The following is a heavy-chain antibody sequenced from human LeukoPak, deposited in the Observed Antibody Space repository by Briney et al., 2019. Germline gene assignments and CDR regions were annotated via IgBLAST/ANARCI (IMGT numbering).Heavy chain of an antibody. J-gene: IGHJ3*02. CDR2: IYSSGST. Sequence: SETLSLTCTVSGGSISGYYWSWIRQPAGKGLEWIGRIYSSGSTNDNPSLRGRVTMSVDTSKIQFSLRLSSVTAADTAVYYCARAIVGEPRGAFDIWGQGTMVTVSS. V-gene: IGHV4-4*07. CDR1: GGSISGYY. CDR3: ARAIVGEPRGAFDI. D-gene: IGHD1-26*01.